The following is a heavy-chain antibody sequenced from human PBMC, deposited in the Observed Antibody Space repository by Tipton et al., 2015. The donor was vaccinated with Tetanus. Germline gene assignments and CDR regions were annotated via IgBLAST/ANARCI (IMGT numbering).Heavy chain of an antibody. V-gene: IGHV5-51*01. Sequence: QLVQSGAEVRKPGQSLKISCKASGHNSRSYWINWVRQMPGKGLEWMGIISPGDSEATYSPSFEGLVTISLDKSISTAYLQWTSLKPSDTAIYFCARLPKHYSASGSTWGQGTLVTVSS. CDR2: ISPGDSEA. J-gene: IGHJ5*02. D-gene: IGHD3-10*01. CDR3: ARLPKHYSASGST. CDR1: GHNSRSYW.